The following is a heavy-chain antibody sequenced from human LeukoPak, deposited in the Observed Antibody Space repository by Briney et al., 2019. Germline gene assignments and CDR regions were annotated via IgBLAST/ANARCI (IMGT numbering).Heavy chain of an antibody. CDR2: IFYSGST. J-gene: IGHJ4*02. Sequence: PSETLSLTCTVSGDSISSSSYYWGWIRQPPGKGLEWIGTIFYSGSTYYNPSLKSRVTISVDTSKNQFSLKLNSVTAADTAVYYCARLKVGAPAIDYWGPGTLVTVSS. D-gene: IGHD1-26*01. CDR1: GDSISSSSYY. V-gene: IGHV4-39*07. CDR3: ARLKVGAPAIDY.